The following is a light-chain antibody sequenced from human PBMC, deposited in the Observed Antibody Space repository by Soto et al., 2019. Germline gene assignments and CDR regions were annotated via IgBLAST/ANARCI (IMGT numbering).Light chain of an antibody. V-gene: IGKV1-27*01. CDR1: QSISSY. J-gene: IGKJ1*01. Sequence: DIQMTQSPSSLSASVGDRVTITCRASQSISSYLNWYQQKPGKAPKLLISGASTLQSGVPSRFSGSGSGTDFTLTINSLQPEDVATYYCQKYNIAPWTFGQGTKVDIK. CDR2: GAS. CDR3: QKYNIAPWT.